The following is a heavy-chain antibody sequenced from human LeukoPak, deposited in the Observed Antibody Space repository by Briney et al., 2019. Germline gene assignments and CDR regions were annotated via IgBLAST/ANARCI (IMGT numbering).Heavy chain of an antibody. CDR1: GGSISSNSYY. D-gene: IGHD4-11*01. J-gene: IGHJ5*02. V-gene: IGHV4-39*01. CDR3: ARTSMTTVTTTPSNWFDP. Sequence: PSETLSLTCTVSGGSISSNSYYWGWIRQPPGKGLEWIGSIYYSGSTYYNPSLKSRVTISVDTSKNQFSLKLSSVTAADTAVYYCARTSMTTVTTTPSNWFDPWGQGTLVTVSS. CDR2: IYYSGST.